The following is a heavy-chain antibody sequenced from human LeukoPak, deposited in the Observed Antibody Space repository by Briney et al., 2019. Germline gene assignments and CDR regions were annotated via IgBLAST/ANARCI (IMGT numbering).Heavy chain of an antibody. CDR1: GGSISSYY. CDR3: ARDPVSYGYEHYWYFDL. D-gene: IGHD5-18*01. Sequence: RTSETLSLTCTVSGGSISSYYWSWIRQPAGKGLEWIGRIYTSGSTNYNPSLKGRVTMSVDTSKNQFSLKLSSVTAADTAVYYCARDPVSYGYEHYWYFDLWGRGTLVTVSS. V-gene: IGHV4-4*07. CDR2: IYTSGST. J-gene: IGHJ2*01.